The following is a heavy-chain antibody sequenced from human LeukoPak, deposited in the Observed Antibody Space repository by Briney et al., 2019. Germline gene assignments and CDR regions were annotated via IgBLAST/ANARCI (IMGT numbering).Heavy chain of an antibody. CDR3: ARDFRGSYQDYYYYYYMDV. CDR1: GTTFRSYT. J-gene: IGHJ6*03. CDR2: TIPSFGRV. V-gene: IGHV1-69*01. Sequence: AVRVSCKASGTTFRSYTIKWVRHAPGQGLEWMGATIPSFGRVQYAQEFQGRVTMTADESTSTAYMDLNYLRSDDTAVYFCARDFRGSYQDYYYYYYMDVWGKGTTVTVSS. D-gene: IGHD1-26*01.